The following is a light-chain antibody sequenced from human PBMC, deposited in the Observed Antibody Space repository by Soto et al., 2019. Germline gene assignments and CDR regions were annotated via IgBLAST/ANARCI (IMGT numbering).Light chain of an antibody. CDR2: DVS. J-gene: IGLJ1*01. CDR1: SSDVGGFDH. CDR3: NSFTTTNTDV. Sequence: QSALTQPASVSGSPGQSITISCTGASSDVGGFDHVSWYQQHTGKVPRLLIYDVSSRPSGVSDRFSGSKSGNTASLTISGLQAEDEADYYCNSFTTTNTDVFGTGTKVTVL. V-gene: IGLV2-14*03.